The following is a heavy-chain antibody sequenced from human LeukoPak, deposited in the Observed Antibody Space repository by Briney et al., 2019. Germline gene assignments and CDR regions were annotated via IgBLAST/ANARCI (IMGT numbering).Heavy chain of an antibody. V-gene: IGHV3-23*01. J-gene: IGHJ3*02. CDR1: GFTFNNYA. D-gene: IGHD3-22*01. CDR2: ISGSGSST. Sequence: HPGGSLRLSCAVSGFTFNNYAMTWVRQAPGKGLEWVSGISGSGSSTYYADSVKGRFTISRDNSKNTLYLQMSSLRSDDTAVYYCARGAYYDGSDYDRSGSFDIWGQGTMVTVSP. CDR3: ARGAYYDGSDYDRSGSFDI.